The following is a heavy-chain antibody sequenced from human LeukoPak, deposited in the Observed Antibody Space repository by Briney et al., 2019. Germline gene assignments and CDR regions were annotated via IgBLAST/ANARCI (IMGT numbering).Heavy chain of an antibody. V-gene: IGHV3-21*01. CDR2: ITSSSSYI. J-gene: IGHJ4*02. Sequence: GGSLRLSCAASGFTFSSYSMNWVRQAPGKGLEWVSSITSSSSYIYYEDSVKGRFTISRDNSKKSLYLQMNSLRAEDTALYYCASSGLDYGDYVSPTLDYWGQGTLVTVSS. CDR3: ASSGLDYGDYVSPTLDY. D-gene: IGHD4-17*01. CDR1: GFTFSSYS.